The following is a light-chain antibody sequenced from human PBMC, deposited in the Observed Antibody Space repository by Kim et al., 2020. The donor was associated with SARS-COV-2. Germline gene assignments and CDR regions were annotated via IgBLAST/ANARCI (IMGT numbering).Light chain of an antibody. Sequence: EIVLTQSPGTLSLSPGERATLSCRASHSVSSSYLAWYQQKPGQAPRLLIYGASSRATGIPDRFSGSGSGTDFTLTISRLEPEDFAVYYCQQYGSSPLTFGGGTKVEI. V-gene: IGKV3-20*01. CDR2: GAS. CDR3: QQYGSSPLT. CDR1: HSVSSSY. J-gene: IGKJ4*01.